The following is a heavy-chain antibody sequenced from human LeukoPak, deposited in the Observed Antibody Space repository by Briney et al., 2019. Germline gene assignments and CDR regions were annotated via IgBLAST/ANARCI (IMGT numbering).Heavy chain of an antibody. Sequence: PGGSLRLSCAASGFTFSSYAMHWVRQAPGQGLEWVAVISYDGSNKYYADSVKGRFTISRDNSKNTLYLQMNSLRAEDTAVYYCARASPTTVTTIYGMDVWGQGTTVTVSS. CDR1: GFTFSSYA. V-gene: IGHV3-30-3*01. J-gene: IGHJ6*02. D-gene: IGHD4-17*01. CDR3: ARASPTTVTTIYGMDV. CDR2: ISYDGSNK.